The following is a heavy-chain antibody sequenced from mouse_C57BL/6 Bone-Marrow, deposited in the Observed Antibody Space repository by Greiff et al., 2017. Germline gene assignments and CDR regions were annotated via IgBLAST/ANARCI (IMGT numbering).Heavy chain of an antibody. D-gene: IGHD1-1*01. Sequence: VHLVESGPELVKPGASVKISCKASGYTFTDYYINWVKQRPGQGLEWIGWIFPGSGSTYYNEKFKGKATLTVDKSSSTAYMLLSSLTSEDSAVYFCAREDGSSYGDWYFDVWGTGTTVTVSS. CDR3: AREDGSSYGDWYFDV. CDR1: GYTFTDYY. CDR2: IFPGSGST. J-gene: IGHJ1*03. V-gene: IGHV1-75*01.